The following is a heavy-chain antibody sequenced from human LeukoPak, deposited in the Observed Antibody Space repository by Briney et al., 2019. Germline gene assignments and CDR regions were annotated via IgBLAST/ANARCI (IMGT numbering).Heavy chain of an antibody. CDR3: SRAEYSPGYYSYDYYYMDV. Sequence: GGSLRLSCAASEFTFSRNWMHWVRQAPGKGLVWVSHINSDGSTTNYADSVKGRFTISRDNAKNSLYLQMNSLRAEDTAVYFCSRAEYSPGYYSYDYYYMDVWGKGTTVTVSS. CDR2: INSDGSTT. J-gene: IGHJ6*03. CDR1: EFTFSRNW. V-gene: IGHV3-74*01. D-gene: IGHD6-6*01.